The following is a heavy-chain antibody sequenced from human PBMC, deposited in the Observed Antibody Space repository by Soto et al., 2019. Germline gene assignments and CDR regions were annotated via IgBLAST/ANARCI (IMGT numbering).Heavy chain of an antibody. D-gene: IGHD3-16*02. V-gene: IGHV4-31*03. CDR1: GGSISSGGYY. CDR3: ARMTTFGGLNVFDY. Sequence: PSETLSLTCTVSGGSISSGGYYWSWIRQHPGKGLEWIGYIFYSGTTYYNPSLKSRVTISVDTSKNQFSLKLTSVTAADTAVYYCARMTTFGGLNVFDYWGQGTLVTVSS. J-gene: IGHJ4*02. CDR2: IFYSGTT.